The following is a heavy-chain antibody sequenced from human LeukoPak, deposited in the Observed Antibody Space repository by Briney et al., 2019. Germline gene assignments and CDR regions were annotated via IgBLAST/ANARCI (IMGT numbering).Heavy chain of an antibody. J-gene: IGHJ6*02. D-gene: IGHD2-15*01. CDR1: GFTFSNYA. CDR2: ISYDGTTE. Sequence: GGSLRLSCAASGFTFSNYAMHWVRQAPGKGLEWVEVISYDGTTEYYADSVKGRFTISRDNSKNTLYVEMSSLRPDDTAVYYCAKDGYCSGGSCFHDSYYYGMDVWGQGTTVTVSS. CDR3: AKDGYCSGGSCFHDSYYYGMDV. V-gene: IGHV3-30*18.